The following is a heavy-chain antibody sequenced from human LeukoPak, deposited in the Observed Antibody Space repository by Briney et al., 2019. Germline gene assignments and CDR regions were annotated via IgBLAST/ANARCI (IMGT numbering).Heavy chain of an antibody. CDR2: IYPGDSDT. CDR1: GYSFNTYW. Sequence: GESLKISCRGSGYSFNTYWIGWVRQMPGKGLEWMGIIYPGDSDTRYSPSFRGQVTMSADKSISTAYLQWSSLKASDTAMYYCARRGGAAVAAMFPFDYWGQGTLVTVSS. V-gene: IGHV5-51*01. J-gene: IGHJ4*02. CDR3: ARRGGAAVAAMFPFDY. D-gene: IGHD6-19*01.